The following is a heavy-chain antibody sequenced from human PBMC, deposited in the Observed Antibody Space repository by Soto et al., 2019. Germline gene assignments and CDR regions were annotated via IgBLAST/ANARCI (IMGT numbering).Heavy chain of an antibody. Sequence: SETLSLTCAVYGGSFSGYYRSWIRQPPGKGLEWIGEINHSGSTNYNPSLKSRVTISVDTSKNQFSLKLTSVTAADTAVYYCARGGYCSSTSCSPGFDPWGQGTLVTVSS. D-gene: IGHD2-2*01. J-gene: IGHJ5*02. CDR2: INHSGST. V-gene: IGHV4-34*01. CDR1: GGSFSGYY. CDR3: ARGGYCSSTSCSPGFDP.